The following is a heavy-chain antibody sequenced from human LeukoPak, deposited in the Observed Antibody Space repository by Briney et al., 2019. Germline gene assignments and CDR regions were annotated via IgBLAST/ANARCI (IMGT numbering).Heavy chain of an antibody. CDR2: IYHSGST. J-gene: IGHJ5*02. V-gene: IGHV4-38-2*02. D-gene: IGHD1-26*01. CDR3: ARDRDSGSYSSLTWWFDP. CDR1: TYSISSAYY. Sequence: SSETLSLTCSVSTYSISSAYYWGWLRQPPGKGLQWIGSIYHSGSTYYNPSLKSRVTISVDTSKNQFSLKLSSVTAADTAVYYCARDRDSGSYSSLTWWFDPWGQGTLVTVSS.